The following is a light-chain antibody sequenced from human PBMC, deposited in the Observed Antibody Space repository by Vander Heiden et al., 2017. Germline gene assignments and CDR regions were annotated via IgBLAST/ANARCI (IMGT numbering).Light chain of an antibody. CDR1: QSISSY. CDR2: AAS. V-gene: IGKV1-39*01. Sequence: DIQMTQSPSSLSASVGDRVTITCRASQSISSYLNWYQQKPGKAPKLLIYAASSLQSGVPSRFSGSGSGTDFTLTISRLQREDFATYFCQQSDSTPLTFGGGTKVEIK. CDR3: QQSDSTPLT. J-gene: IGKJ4*01.